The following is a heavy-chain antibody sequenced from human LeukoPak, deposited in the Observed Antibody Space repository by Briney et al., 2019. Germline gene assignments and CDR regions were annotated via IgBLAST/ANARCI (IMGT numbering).Heavy chain of an antibody. J-gene: IGHJ4*02. Sequence: TGGSLRLSCAVSGFTFSIYGMSWVRQAPGKGLEWVSATSDSGDSTYYADSVKGRFTISRDNSKNTLYLQMNSLRAEDTAVYYCAVHNSGFCYWGQGTQVTVSS. CDR3: AVHNSGFCY. V-gene: IGHV3-23*01. CDR1: GFTFSIYG. CDR2: TSDSGDST. D-gene: IGHD3-22*01.